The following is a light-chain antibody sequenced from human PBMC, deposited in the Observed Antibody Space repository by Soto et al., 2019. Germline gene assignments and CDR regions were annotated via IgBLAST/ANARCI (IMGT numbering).Light chain of an antibody. Sequence: SQMTQAPSSLPASVGDRVTITCRASQTIANYLNWYQQRPGKAPNLLISAASTLQSGVPSRFSGSGSGTDFTLTITSLQPEDFATYYCQQSYNTPRTFGQGTKVDIK. J-gene: IGKJ1*01. V-gene: IGKV1-39*01. CDR1: QTIANY. CDR3: QQSYNTPRT. CDR2: AAS.